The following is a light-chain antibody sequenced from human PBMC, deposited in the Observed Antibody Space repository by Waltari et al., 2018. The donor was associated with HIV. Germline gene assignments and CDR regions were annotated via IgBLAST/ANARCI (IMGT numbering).Light chain of an antibody. J-gene: IGLJ3*02. CDR1: SSDVGSYNL. Sequence: QSALTQPASVSGSPGQSITISCTGTSSDVGSYNLVSWYQQHPGKAPKLMIYEVSKRPSGVSNRFSCSRSCNTASLTISGLQAEDEADYYCCSYAGSSTFNWVFGGGTKLTVL. CDR2: EVS. CDR3: CSYAGSSTFNWV. V-gene: IGLV2-23*02.